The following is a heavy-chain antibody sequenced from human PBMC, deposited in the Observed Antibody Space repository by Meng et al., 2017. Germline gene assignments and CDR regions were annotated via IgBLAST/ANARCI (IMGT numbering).Heavy chain of an antibody. V-gene: IGHV1-69*08. Sequence: QVQLWQSGAEVNKPGSSVKVSCKASGGTFSSYTISWVRQAPGQGLEWMGRIIPILGIANYAQKFQGRVTITADKSTSTAYMELSSLRSEDTAVYYCARDRPHRHADTAMEWDAFDIWGQGTMVTVSS. J-gene: IGHJ3*02. CDR3: ARDRPHRHADTAMEWDAFDI. D-gene: IGHD5-18*01. CDR1: GGTFSSYT. CDR2: IIPILGIA.